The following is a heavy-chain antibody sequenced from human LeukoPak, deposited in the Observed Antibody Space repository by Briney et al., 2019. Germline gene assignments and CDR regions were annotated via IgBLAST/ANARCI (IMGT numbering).Heavy chain of an antibody. CDR1: GFTFDDYA. V-gene: IGHV3-9*01. J-gene: IGHJ3*02. CDR3: AAGDAFDI. CDR2: ISWNSGSI. Sequence: PGGSLRLSCVASGFTFDDYAMHWVRQAPGKGLEWISGISWNSGSIGYADSVKGRFTISRDNAKNSLYLQMNSLRAEDTALYYCAAGDAFDIWGQGTMVTVSS.